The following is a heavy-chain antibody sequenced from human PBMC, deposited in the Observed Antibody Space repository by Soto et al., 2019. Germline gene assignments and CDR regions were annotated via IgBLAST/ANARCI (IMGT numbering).Heavy chain of an antibody. J-gene: IGHJ4*02. CDR3: ARDWETAMVTPFDY. D-gene: IGHD5-18*01. CDR2: IWYDGSNK. Sequence: GGSLRLSCAASGFTFSDYAMHWVRQAPGKGLEWVAVIWYDGSNKYYADSVKGRFTISRDNSKNTLYLQMNSLRAEDTAVYYCARDWETAMVTPFDYWGKGTLVTVSS. V-gene: IGHV3-33*08. CDR1: GFTFSDYA.